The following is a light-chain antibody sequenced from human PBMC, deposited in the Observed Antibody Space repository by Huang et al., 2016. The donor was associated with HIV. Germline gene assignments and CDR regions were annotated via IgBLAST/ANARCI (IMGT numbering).Light chain of an antibody. V-gene: IGKV2D-29*02. J-gene: IGKJ1*01. CDR1: QSLLHSDGKNY. CDR2: EVA. Sequence: DIMMTQTPLSLSVTPGQPASISCKSSQSLLHSDGKNYWYCYLQKPGQSPQRMIYEVANRFCGGPERFNGSGSGTDFTLKISRVEAEDVGIYYCMQTIESATFGQGTKVEIK. CDR3: MQTIESAT.